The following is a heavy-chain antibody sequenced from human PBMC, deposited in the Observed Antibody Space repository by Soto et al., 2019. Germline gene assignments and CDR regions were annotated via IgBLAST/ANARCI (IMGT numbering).Heavy chain of an antibody. V-gene: IGHV1-18*01. J-gene: IGHJ4*02. CDR1: GYTFTSYG. CDR2: IIADNGVT. D-gene: IGHD3-10*01. CDR3: ARRGVLPDY. Sequence: QVQLVQSGVEVKKPGASLKVSCKASGYTFTSYGITWVRQAPGQGLEWMGWIIADNGVTNYAQKLQGRVTMTTDTSTTTAYMELRNLRSDDTAVYYCARRGVLPDYWGQGTLVTVSS.